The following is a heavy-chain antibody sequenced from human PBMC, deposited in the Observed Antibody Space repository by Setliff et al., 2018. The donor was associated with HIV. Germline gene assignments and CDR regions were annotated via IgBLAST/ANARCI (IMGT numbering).Heavy chain of an antibody. CDR3: ARVRSYGSAYDAFDV. Sequence: SETLSLTCSVSSGSMTGHYWTWVRQPPGKGLEWIGLIYTSGRTNYNPSLKSRVTISVDRSKNQFSLNLSSVTAADTAVYYCARVRSYGSAYDAFDVWGPGTMVTVSS. CDR1: SGSMTGHY. V-gene: IGHV4-4*07. D-gene: IGHD3-10*01. CDR2: IYTSGRT. J-gene: IGHJ3*01.